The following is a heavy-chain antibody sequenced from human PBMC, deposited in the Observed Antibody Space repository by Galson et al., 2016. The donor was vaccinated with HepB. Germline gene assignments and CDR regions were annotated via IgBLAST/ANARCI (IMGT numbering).Heavy chain of an antibody. J-gene: IGHJ2*01. Sequence: YTFIDYYMPWVRQAPGQGLEWMGWVNPNNGVTRYAQTFQGRVTMTRDTSITTAYMELSSLTSDDTAVYYCAREWNDWYFDLWGRGTLVTVSS. CDR2: VNPNNGVT. CDR3: AREWNDWYFDL. V-gene: IGHV1-2*02. CDR1: YTFIDYY. D-gene: IGHD1-1*01.